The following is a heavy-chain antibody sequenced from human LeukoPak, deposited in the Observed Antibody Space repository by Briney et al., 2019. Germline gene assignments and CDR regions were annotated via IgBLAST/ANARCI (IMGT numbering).Heavy chain of an antibody. V-gene: IGHV5-10-1*01. Sequence: GESLKISCKGSGYSFTSYWISWVRQMPGKGLEWMGRIDPSDSYTNYSPSFQGHVTISADKSISTAYLQWSSLKASDTAMYYCARSGYCSGGGCYPIDYWGQGTLVTVSS. CDR2: IDPSDSYT. CDR1: GYSFTSYW. J-gene: IGHJ4*02. CDR3: ARSGYCSGGGCYPIDY. D-gene: IGHD2-15*01.